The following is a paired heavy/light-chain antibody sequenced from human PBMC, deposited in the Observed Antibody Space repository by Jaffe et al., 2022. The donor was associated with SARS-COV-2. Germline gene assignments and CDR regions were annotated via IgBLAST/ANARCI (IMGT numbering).Light chain of an antibody. J-gene: IGLJ1*01. CDR3: SSYTSSSTGV. V-gene: IGLV2-14*01. CDR2: DVS. Sequence: QSALTQPASVSGSPGQSITISCTGTSSDVGGYNYVSWYQQHPGKAPKLMIYDVSNRPSGVSNRFSGSKSGNTASLTISGLQAEDEADYYCSSYTSSSTGVFGTGTKVTVL. CDR1: SSDVGGYNY.
Heavy chain of an antibody. J-gene: IGHJ4*02. CDR2: FYHTGST. D-gene: IGHD3-10*01. V-gene: IGHV4-38-2*02. CDR1: GYSISSGYY. CDR3: ARDASGTLPRYYFDY. Sequence: QVQLQESGPGLVKPSETLSLTCTVSGYSISSGYYWGWIRQPPGKGLEWIGSFYHTGSTYYNPSLKSRVTISADTSKNQFSLKLSSVTAADTAVYYCARDASGTLPRYYFDYWGQGTLVTVSS.